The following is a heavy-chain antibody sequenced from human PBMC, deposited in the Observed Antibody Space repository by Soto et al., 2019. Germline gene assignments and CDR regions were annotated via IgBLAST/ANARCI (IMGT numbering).Heavy chain of an antibody. D-gene: IGHD6-6*01. Sequence: QVQLVQSGAEVRKPGASVKISCKASGYTFTSYAIHWLRQAPGQRLEWMGWINGGAGDTRYSVNFQGRVTFTRDTAATTAFMDLSSLSSADTAIYYCARSPSRMAAETQLDPWGQGILVTVSS. CDR3: ARSPSRMAAETQLDP. CDR2: INGGAGDT. CDR1: GYTFTSYA. V-gene: IGHV1-3*01. J-gene: IGHJ5*02.